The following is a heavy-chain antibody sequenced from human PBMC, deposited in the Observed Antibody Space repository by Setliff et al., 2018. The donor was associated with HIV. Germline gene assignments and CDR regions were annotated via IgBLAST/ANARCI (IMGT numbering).Heavy chain of an antibody. Sequence: PSETLSLTCTVSGGSISSSSYYWGWIRQPPGKGLEWIGSIYYSGSTYYNPSLKSRVTISVDTSKNQFSLKLSSVTAADTAVYYCASSSWSLNWFDPWGQGTLVTVSS. CDR1: GGSISSSSYY. J-gene: IGHJ5*02. D-gene: IGHD6-13*01. V-gene: IGHV4-39*07. CDR2: IYYSGST. CDR3: ASSSWSLNWFDP.